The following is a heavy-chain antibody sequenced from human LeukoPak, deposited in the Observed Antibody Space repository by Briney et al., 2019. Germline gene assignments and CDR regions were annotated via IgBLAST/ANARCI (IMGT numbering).Heavy chain of an antibody. CDR2: INQDGSEK. Sequence: PGGSLRLSCAASGFTFSSYWMSWVRQAPGKGLEWVANINQDGSEKYYVDSVKGRFTISRDNAQNSLYPQMNSLRAEDTAVYYCARDPVQYCGGDCYYDYWGQGTLVTVSS. J-gene: IGHJ4*02. CDR3: ARDPVQYCGGDCYYDY. CDR1: GFTFSSYW. D-gene: IGHD2-21*01. V-gene: IGHV3-7*01.